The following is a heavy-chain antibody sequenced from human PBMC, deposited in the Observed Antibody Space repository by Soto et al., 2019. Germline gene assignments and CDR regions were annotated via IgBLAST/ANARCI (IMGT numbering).Heavy chain of an antibody. CDR2: VGAYNGNT. CDR3: ARLFNWIDMRGDYYSYMDD. D-gene: IGHD1-1*01. V-gene: IGHV1-18*01. CDR1: GYTFTSYG. J-gene: IGHJ6*03. Sequence: QVQLVQSGAEVKKPGASVKVSCKASGYTFTSYGISWVRQAPGQGLEWMGWVGAYNGNTNYAQELQGRVTMTTDTSTSTAYLERRSLRSDDTAVYYCARLFNWIDMRGDYYSYMDDWGKGTTVTVSS.